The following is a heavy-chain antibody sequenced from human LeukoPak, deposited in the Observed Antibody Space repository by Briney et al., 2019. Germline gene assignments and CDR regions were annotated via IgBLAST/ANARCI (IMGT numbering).Heavy chain of an antibody. CDR2: IYYSRST. J-gene: IGHJ2*01. Sequence: SETLSLTCTVSGGSISSSSYYWGWIRQPPGTGLEWIGNIYYSRSTHYSPSLKSRVTISVDTSKNQFSLKLSSVTAADTAVYYCARGLSMIVVVVHDWYFDLWGRGTLVTVSS. V-gene: IGHV4-39*01. CDR1: GGSISSSSYY. CDR3: ARGLSMIVVVVHDWYFDL. D-gene: IGHD3-22*01.